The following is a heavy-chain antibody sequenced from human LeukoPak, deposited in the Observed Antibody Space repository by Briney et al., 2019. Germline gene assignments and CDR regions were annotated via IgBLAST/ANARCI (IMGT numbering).Heavy chain of an antibody. D-gene: IGHD6-13*01. J-gene: IGHJ6*03. CDR3: ARVAAADGGYYYYMDV. V-gene: IGHV1-8*01. Sequence: ASVKVSCKASGYTFTSYDINWVRQATGQGLEWMGRMNPNSGNTGYAQKFQGRVTMTRNTSISTAYMELSSLRSEDTAVYYCARVAAADGGYYYYMDVWGRGTTVTVSS. CDR1: GYTFTSYD. CDR2: MNPNSGNT.